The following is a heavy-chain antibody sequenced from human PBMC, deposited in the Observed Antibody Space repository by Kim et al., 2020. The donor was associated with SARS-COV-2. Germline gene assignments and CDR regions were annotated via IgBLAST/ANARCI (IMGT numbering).Heavy chain of an antibody. Sequence: PKCQGRVTITAAESTSTAYMELSSLRSEDTAVYYCARPHKNYYGSGSYDYWGQGTLVTVSS. J-gene: IGHJ4*02. CDR3: ARPHKNYYGSGSYDY. V-gene: IGHV1-69*01. D-gene: IGHD3-10*01.